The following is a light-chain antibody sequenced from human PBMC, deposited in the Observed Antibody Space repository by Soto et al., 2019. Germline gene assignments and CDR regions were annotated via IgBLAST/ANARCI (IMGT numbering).Light chain of an antibody. CDR3: QQYNSDLFT. J-gene: IGKJ3*01. CDR2: DAS. Sequence: DIQMTQSPSTLSASVGDRVTITCRASQSISSWLAWYQQKPGKAPKLLIYDASSLESGVPSRFSGSGSGTEFTLTISSLQPDDSATYYCQQYNSDLFTFGPVNKVDI. V-gene: IGKV1-5*01. CDR1: QSISSW.